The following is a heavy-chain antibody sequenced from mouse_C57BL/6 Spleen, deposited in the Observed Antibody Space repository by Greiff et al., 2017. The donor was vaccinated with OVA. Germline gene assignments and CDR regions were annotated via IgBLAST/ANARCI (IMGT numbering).Heavy chain of an antibody. CDR3: VSQTAQAFAY. D-gene: IGHD3-2*02. V-gene: IGHV10-1*01. J-gene: IGHJ3*01. CDR2: IRSKSNNYAT. CDR1: GFSFNTYA. Sequence: EVHLVESGGGLVQPKGSLKLSCAASGFSFNTYAMNWVRQAPGKGLEWVARIRSKSNNYATYYADSVKERFTISRDDSESMLYLQMNNLKTEDTAMYYCVSQTAQAFAYWGQGTLVTVSA.